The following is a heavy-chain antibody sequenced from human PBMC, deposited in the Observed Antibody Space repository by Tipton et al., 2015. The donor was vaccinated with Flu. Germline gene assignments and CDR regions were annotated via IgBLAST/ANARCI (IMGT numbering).Heavy chain of an antibody. CDR1: GYTFTSYG. CDR2: MSAYNGNT. CDR3: ARGNYYDSSGYVDY. D-gene: IGHD3-22*01. J-gene: IGHJ4*02. V-gene: IGHV1-18*01. Sequence: VQLVQSGAEVKKPGASVKVSCKASGYTFTSYGISWERQAPGQGLEWMGWMSAYNGNTNYAQKLQGRVTMTTDTSTSTAYMELRRLRSYDPAVYYCARGNYYDSSGYVDYWGQGTLVTVSS.